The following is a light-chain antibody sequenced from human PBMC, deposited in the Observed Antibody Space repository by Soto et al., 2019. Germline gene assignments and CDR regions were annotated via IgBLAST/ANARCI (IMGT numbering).Light chain of an antibody. J-gene: IGLJ3*02. Sequence: QSVLTQPPSASAAPGQKVTVSCSGSSSNIGNNHVSWYQHLPGTAPKVLIYDNNKRPSGIPDRFSGSKSATSATLDITGLQTGDEADYYCGSWDRSLRGWVFGGGTKLTVL. CDR1: SSNIGNNH. CDR2: DNN. V-gene: IGLV1-51*01. CDR3: GSWDRSLRGWV.